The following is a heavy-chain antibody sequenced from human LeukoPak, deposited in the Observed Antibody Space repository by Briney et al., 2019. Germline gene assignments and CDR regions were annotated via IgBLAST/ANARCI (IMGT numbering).Heavy chain of an antibody. V-gene: IGHV3-30-3*01. J-gene: IGHJ4*02. CDR1: GFTFSSYA. Sequence: GGSLRLSCAASGFTFSSYAMHWVRQAPGKGLEWVAVISYDGSNKYYADSVKGRFTISRDNSKNTLYLQMNSLRAEDTAVYYCARDHVGSGLDYWGQGTLVTVSS. CDR2: ISYDGSNK. CDR3: ARDHVGSGLDY. D-gene: IGHD6-19*01.